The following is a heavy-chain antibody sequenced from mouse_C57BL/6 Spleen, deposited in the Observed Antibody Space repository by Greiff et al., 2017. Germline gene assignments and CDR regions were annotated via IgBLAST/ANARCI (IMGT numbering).Heavy chain of an antibody. J-gene: IGHJ4*01. CDR1: GYAFSSSW. CDR3: SRVPDGYYAMDY. D-gene: IGHD2-3*01. CDR2: IYPGDGDT. Sequence: VQLQQSGPELVKPGASVKISCKASGYAFSSSWMNWVKQRPGKGLEWIGRIYPGDGDTNYNGKFKGKATLTADKSSSTSYMQLSSLTSEDSAVYVCSRVPDGYYAMDYWGQGTSVTVSS. V-gene: IGHV1-82*01.